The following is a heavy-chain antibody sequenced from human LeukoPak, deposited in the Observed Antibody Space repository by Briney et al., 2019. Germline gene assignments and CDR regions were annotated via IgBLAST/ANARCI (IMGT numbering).Heavy chain of an antibody. CDR2: IIPIFGTA. V-gene: IGHV1-69*13. Sequence: SVKVSCKASGGTFSSYAISWVRQAPGQGLEWMGGIIPIFGTANYAQKFQGRVTITADESTSTAYMELSSLRSEDTAVYYCVKAAGTPPTPYFDYSGQGTLVTVSS. CDR3: VKAAGTPPTPYFDY. D-gene: IGHD6-13*01. J-gene: IGHJ4*02. CDR1: GGTFSSYA.